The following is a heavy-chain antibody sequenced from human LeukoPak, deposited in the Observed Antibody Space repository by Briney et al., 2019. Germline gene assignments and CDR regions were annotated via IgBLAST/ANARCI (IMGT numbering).Heavy chain of an antibody. CDR1: GGSISSYY. V-gene: IGHV4-4*07. J-gene: IGHJ4*02. Sequence: SETLSLTCTVSGGSISSYYWSWIRQSAGKGLEWIARIYTSGSTDYNPSLKSRVTMSVDTSKNQFSLKLSSVTAADTAMYYCARNGGSGTYYDGSFDYWGQGTLVTVSS. D-gene: IGHD1-26*01. CDR3: ARNGGSGTYYDGSFDY. CDR2: IYTSGST.